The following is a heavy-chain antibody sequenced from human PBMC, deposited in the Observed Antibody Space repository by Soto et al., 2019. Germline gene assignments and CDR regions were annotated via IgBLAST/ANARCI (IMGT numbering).Heavy chain of an antibody. J-gene: IGHJ6*03. CDR3: AKSGSNYFHYYYMDV. D-gene: IGHD4-4*01. Sequence: PGGSLRLSCAASGFTFSNYAMSWVRQAPGKGLEWVSAISGSGSSTYYADSVKGRFTISRDNSKNSLYLQMNSLRVEDTALYYCAKSGSNYFHYYYMDVWGKGTTVTVSS. CDR1: GFTFSNYA. CDR2: ISGSGSST. V-gene: IGHV3-23*01.